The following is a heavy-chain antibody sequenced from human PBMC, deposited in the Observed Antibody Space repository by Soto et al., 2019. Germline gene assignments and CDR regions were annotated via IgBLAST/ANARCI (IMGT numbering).Heavy chain of an antibody. J-gene: IGHJ4*02. D-gene: IGHD6-13*01. CDR2: INHSGST. CDR1: GGSFSGYY. CDR3: ARGRDLGSSSWYADY. V-gene: IGHV4-34*01. Sequence: SETLSLTCAVYGGSFSGYYWSWIRQPPGKGLEWIGEINHSGSTNYNPSLKSRVTISVDTSKNQFSLKLSSVTAADTAVYYCARGRDLGSSSWYADYWGQGTLVT.